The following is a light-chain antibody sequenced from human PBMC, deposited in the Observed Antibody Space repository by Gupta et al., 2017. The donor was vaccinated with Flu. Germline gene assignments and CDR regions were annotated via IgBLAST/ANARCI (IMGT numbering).Light chain of an antibody. V-gene: IGLV2-11*01. CDR3: CSYAGSYTL. CDR2: DVS. Sequence: QSALPQPRSVSGSPGQEVTIPCTGTSSDVGGYNYVSWYQQHPGKAPKPMIYDVSKRPSGVPDRFSGSKSGNTASLTISGLQAEDEADYYCCSYAGSYTLFGGGTKLTVL. J-gene: IGLJ3*02. CDR1: SSDVGGYNY.